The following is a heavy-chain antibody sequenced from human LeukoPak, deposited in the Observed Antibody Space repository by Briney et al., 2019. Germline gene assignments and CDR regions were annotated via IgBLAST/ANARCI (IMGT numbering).Heavy chain of an antibody. CDR1: GFTFSSYA. V-gene: IGHV3-23*01. Sequence: PGGSLRLSCAASGFTFSSYAMSWVRQAPGKGLEWVSAISGSGGSTYYADSVKGRFTISRDNSKNTLYLQMNGLRAEDTAVYYCAREPAVAGRGDYWGQGTLVTVSS. D-gene: IGHD6-19*01. CDR2: ISGSGGST. CDR3: AREPAVAGRGDY. J-gene: IGHJ4*02.